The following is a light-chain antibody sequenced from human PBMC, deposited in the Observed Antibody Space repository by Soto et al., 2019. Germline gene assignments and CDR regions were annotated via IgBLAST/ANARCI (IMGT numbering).Light chain of an antibody. J-gene: IGKJ5*01. V-gene: IGKV3-20*01. CDR3: QQYGSSPPIT. CDR2: GAS. CDR1: QSVSSSY. Sequence: EIVLTQSPGTLSLSPWERATLSCRASQSVSSSYLAWYRQKPGQAPRLLIYGASSRATGIPDRFSGSGSGTDFTLTISRLEPEDFAVYYCQQYGSSPPITFGQGTRLEIK.